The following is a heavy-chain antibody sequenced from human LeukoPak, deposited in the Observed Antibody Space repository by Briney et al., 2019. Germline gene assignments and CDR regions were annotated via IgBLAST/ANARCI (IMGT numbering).Heavy chain of an antibody. J-gene: IGHJ4*02. V-gene: IGHV4-34*01. D-gene: IGHD3-3*01. CDR3: AGTYYDFWSGYATFDY. CDR2: INHSRST. CDR1: GGSFSGYY. Sequence: SETLSLTCAVYGGSFSGYYWSWIRQPPGKGLEWIGEINHSRSTYYNPSLKSRVTISVDTSKNLFSLKLSSVTAADTAVYYCAGTYYDFWSGYATFDYWGQGTLVTVSS.